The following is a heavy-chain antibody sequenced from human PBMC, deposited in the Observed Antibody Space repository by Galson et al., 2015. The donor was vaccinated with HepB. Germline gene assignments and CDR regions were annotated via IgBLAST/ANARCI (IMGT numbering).Heavy chain of an antibody. CDR2: IWYDGSNK. V-gene: IGHV3-33*08. J-gene: IGHJ4*02. Sequence: SLRLSCAASGFTFSSYGMHWVRQAPGKGLEWVAVIWYDGSNKYYADSVKGRFTISRDNSKNTLYLQMNSLRAEDTAVYYCARVYSPDMGLDYWGQGTLVTVSS. CDR3: ARVYSPDMGLDY. D-gene: IGHD1-26*01. CDR1: GFTFSSYG.